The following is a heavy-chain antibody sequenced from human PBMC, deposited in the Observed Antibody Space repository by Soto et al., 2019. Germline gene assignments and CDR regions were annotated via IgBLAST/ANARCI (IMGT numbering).Heavy chain of an antibody. CDR3: AKDSRFEEDISIYYYYGMDV. CDR1: GFTFSSYA. V-gene: IGHV3-23*04. D-gene: IGHD2-21*01. Sequence: EVQLVESGGGLVQPGGSLRLSCAASGFTFSSYAMSWVRQAPGKGLEWVSAISGSGGSTYYADSVKGRFTISRDNSKNPLDLQMNSQRAEDTAVYCCAKDSRFEEDISIYYYYGMDVWGQGTTVTVSS. CDR2: ISGSGGST. J-gene: IGHJ6*02.